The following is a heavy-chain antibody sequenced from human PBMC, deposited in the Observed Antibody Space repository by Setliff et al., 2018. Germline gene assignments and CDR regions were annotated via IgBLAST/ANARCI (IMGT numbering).Heavy chain of an antibody. Sequence: SETLSLTCTVYGGSLSNYYWGWIRQPPGKGLEWIGSIYSSGNTYYNPSLKRRVTISVDTTKNQFSLQLNSVTAADTAVYYCARDPSSVAARPGYWGQGTLVTVSS. CDR3: ARDPSSVAARPGY. CDR2: IYSSGNT. CDR1: GGSLSNYY. D-gene: IGHD6-6*01. V-gene: IGHV4-39*07. J-gene: IGHJ4*02.